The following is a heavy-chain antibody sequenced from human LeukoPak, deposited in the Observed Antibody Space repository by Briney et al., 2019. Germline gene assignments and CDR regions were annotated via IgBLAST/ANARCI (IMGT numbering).Heavy chain of an antibody. V-gene: IGHV3-21*01. CDR2: ISSSSSYI. J-gene: IGHJ6*03. Sequence: GGSLRLSCAASGFTFSSYSMNWVRQAPGKGLEWVSPISSSSSYIYYADSVKGRFTISRDNAKNSLYLQMNSLRAEDTAVYYCARDLGYGGYYYYYYMDVWGKGTTVTVSS. CDR3: ARDLGYGGYYYYYYMDV. CDR1: GFTFSSYS. D-gene: IGHD1-1*01.